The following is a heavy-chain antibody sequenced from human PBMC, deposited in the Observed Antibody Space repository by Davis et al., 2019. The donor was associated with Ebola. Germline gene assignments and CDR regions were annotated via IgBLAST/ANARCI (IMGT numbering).Heavy chain of an antibody. D-gene: IGHD2-15*01. CDR1: GGSFSGYY. CDR3: ARLGVVAAHFDY. Sequence: PSETLSLTCAVYGGSFSGYYWSWIRQPPGKGLEWIEEINHSGSTNYNPSLKSRVTMSLDTSKNQFSLKLSSVTAADTAVYYCARLGVVAAHFDYWGQGTLVTVSS. J-gene: IGHJ4*02. CDR2: INHSGST. V-gene: IGHV4-34*01.